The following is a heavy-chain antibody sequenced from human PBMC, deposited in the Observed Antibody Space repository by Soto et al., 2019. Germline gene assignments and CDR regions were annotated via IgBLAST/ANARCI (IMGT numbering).Heavy chain of an antibody. V-gene: IGHV4-39*02. D-gene: IGHD3-10*01. J-gene: IGHJ4*02. CDR3: ARRIYGSGSSFDY. CDR2: IYYSGTT. Sequence: SETLSLTCTVSGGDINTSRYYWGWIRQPPGKGLEWIGFIYYSGTTYYNPSLKSRVTISIDASHFSLRLSSVTAADTAVYYCARRIYGSGSSFDYWGQGIMVTVSS. CDR1: GGDINTSRYY.